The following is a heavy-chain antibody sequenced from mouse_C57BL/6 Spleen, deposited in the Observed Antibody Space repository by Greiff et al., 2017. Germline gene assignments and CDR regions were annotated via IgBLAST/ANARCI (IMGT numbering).Heavy chain of an antibody. J-gene: IGHJ3*01. Sequence: EVQLQQSGPGLVKPSQSLSLTCSVTGYSITSGYYWNWIRQFPGNKLEWMGYISYDGSNNYNPSLKNRISITRDTSKNQFFLKLNSVTTEDTATYYCARGGLRLAYWGQGTLVTVSA. V-gene: IGHV3-6*01. CDR2: ISYDGSN. CDR3: ARGGLRLAY. D-gene: IGHD3-2*02. CDR1: GYSITSGYY.